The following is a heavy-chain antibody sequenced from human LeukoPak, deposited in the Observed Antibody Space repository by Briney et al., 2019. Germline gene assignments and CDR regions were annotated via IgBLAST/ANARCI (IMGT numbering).Heavy chain of an antibody. D-gene: IGHD6-19*01. V-gene: IGHV4-34*01. CDR3: ARGKNSSGWYFYYYYYMDV. CDR1: GGSFSGYY. CDR2: INHSGST. Sequence: SETLSLTCAVYGGSFSGYYWSWIRQPPGKGLEWIGEINHSGSTNYNPSLKSRVTISVDTSKNQFSLKLSSVTAADTAVYYCARGKNSSGWYFYYYYYMDVWGKGTTVTISS. J-gene: IGHJ6*03.